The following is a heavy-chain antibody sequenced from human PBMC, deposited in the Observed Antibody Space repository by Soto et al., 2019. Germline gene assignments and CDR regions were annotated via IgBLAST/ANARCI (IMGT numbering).Heavy chain of an antibody. D-gene: IGHD2-21*02. CDR2: INAGNGNT. Sequence: QVQLVQSGAEEKKPGASVKVSCKTSGYTFTSYAMHRVRQAPGLRLEWMGWINAGNGNTKYSQKFQGRVTITRDTSASTAYMELSSLRSDDTAVYYCARSIVVVTALDYWGQGTMVTVSS. CDR1: GYTFTSYA. CDR3: ARSIVVVTALDY. V-gene: IGHV1-3*05. J-gene: IGHJ4*02.